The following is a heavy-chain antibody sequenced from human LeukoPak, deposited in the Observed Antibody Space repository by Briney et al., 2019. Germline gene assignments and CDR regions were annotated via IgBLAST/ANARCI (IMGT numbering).Heavy chain of an antibody. CDR1: GGTFSSYA. V-gene: IGHV1-69*05. Sequence: GASVKVPCKASGGTFSSYAISWVRQAPGQGLEWMGGIIPIFGTANYAQKFQGRVTITTDESTSTAYMELSSLRSEDTAVYYCARGWAARCYFDYWGQGTLVTVSS. D-gene: IGHD6-6*01. CDR2: IIPIFGTA. J-gene: IGHJ4*02. CDR3: ARGWAARCYFDY.